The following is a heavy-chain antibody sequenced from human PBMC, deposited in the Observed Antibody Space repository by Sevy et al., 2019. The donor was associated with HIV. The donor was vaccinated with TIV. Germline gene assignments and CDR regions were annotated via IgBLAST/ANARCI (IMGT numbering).Heavy chain of an antibody. J-gene: IGHJ4*02. D-gene: IGHD2-15*01. Sequence: ASVKVSCQASGYTFTSYRIYWVRQAPGQGLEWMGWISPFNGDTNYAQKLQGRVTMITDTSTNTAYMEMRSLRSDETDVYYCAREYCSGGSCYSLAYWGQGTLVTVSS. CDR2: ISPFNGDT. CDR3: AREYCSGGSCYSLAY. CDR1: GYTFTSYR. V-gene: IGHV1-18*01.